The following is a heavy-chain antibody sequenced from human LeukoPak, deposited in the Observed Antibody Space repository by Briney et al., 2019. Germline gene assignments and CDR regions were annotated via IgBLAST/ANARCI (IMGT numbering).Heavy chain of an antibody. Sequence: SVKVSCKASGYAFTSDGISWVRQASGQGLEWMGRIIPIFGTANYAQKFQGRVTITTDESTSTAYMELSSLRSEDTAVYYCARGFFGAGSGWYGDWFDPWGQGTLVTVSS. V-gene: IGHV1-69*05. D-gene: IGHD6-19*01. J-gene: IGHJ5*02. CDR2: IIPIFGTA. CDR1: GYAFTSDG. CDR3: ARGFFGAGSGWYGDWFDP.